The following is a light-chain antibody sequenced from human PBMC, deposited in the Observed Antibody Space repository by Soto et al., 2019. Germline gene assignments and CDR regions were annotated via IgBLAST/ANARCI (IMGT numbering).Light chain of an antibody. Sequence: QSALTQPRSVSGSRGQSVTISCTGTSNDVGGYNSVSWYQQHPGKAPKLMIYDVNKRPSGVPDRFSGSKSGNTASLTISGLQAEDEADYYCCSYAGSYTGVFGTGTKVTVL. CDR3: CSYAGSYTGV. V-gene: IGLV2-11*01. J-gene: IGLJ1*01. CDR2: DVN. CDR1: SNDVGGYNS.